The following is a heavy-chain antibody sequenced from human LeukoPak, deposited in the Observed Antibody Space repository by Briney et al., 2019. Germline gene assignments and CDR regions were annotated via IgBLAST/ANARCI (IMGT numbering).Heavy chain of an antibody. CDR2: IKPDGSEK. D-gene: IGHD1-26*01. Sequence: GESLRLSCAASGFTVSSNYMSWVRQAPGKGLEWVAMIKPDGSEKYYGDSVKGLFTISRDNAKNSLYLQMTSLGAEDTAVYYCTRDASGDTNSGPRMDVWGQGTTVTVSS. CDR3: TRDASGDTNSGPRMDV. V-gene: IGHV3-7*05. J-gene: IGHJ6*02. CDR1: GFTVSSNY.